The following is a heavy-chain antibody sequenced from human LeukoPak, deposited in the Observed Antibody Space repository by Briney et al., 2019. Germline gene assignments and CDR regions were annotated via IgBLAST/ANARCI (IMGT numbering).Heavy chain of an antibody. CDR3: ARDPAANRYFDS. D-gene: IGHD3-16*02. CDR1: GGSISSYR. CDR2: ISDSGST. V-gene: IGHV4-59*01. J-gene: IGHJ4*02. Sequence: KPSETLSLTCTVSGGSISSYRWSWIRQPPGKGLEWIGCISDSGSTTHNPSLKSRVTISVDTSKNQFSLKLNSVTAADTAVYYCARDPAANRYFDSWGRGTLVTVSS.